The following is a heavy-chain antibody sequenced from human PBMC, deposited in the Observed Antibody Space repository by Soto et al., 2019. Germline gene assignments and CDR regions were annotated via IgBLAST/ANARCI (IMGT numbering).Heavy chain of an antibody. CDR3: ARDSGWYWFDP. Sequence: EVQLVESGGGLVQPGGSLRLSCAASGFTFSDYSMNWVRQAPGKGLEWVSYISSSSSTIYYADSVKGRFTISRDNAKNSLYLQMNSLRAEDTAVYYCARDSGWYWFDPWGQGTLVTVSS. J-gene: IGHJ5*02. V-gene: IGHV3-48*01. CDR1: GFTFSDYS. D-gene: IGHD6-19*01. CDR2: ISSSSSTI.